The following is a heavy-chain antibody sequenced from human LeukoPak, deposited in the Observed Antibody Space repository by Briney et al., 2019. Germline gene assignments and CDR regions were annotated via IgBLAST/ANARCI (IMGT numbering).Heavy chain of an antibody. J-gene: IGHJ4*02. CDR2: IWYDGSNK. Sequence: GGSLRLSCAASGFTFSSYGMHWVRQAPGKGLEWVAVIWYDGSNKYYADSVKGRFTISRDNSKNTLYLQMNSLRAEDTAVYYCAKGLRGSYYSQNYFDYWGQGTLVTVSS. V-gene: IGHV3-33*06. CDR3: AKGLRGSYYSQNYFDY. D-gene: IGHD1-26*01. CDR1: GFTFSSYG.